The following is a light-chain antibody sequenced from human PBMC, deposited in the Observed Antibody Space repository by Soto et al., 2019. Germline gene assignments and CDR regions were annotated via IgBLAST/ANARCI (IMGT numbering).Light chain of an antibody. Sequence: EIVLTQSPGTLSLSPGERATLSCRASQSISSSYLAWFQQRPGQAPRLLIYGASIRATGTPDRFSGSGSGTDFTLTINRLEPEDFAVYYCQQFGGPRGFTFGPGTKVDIK. CDR2: GAS. V-gene: IGKV3-20*01. CDR1: QSISSSY. CDR3: QQFGGPRGFT. J-gene: IGKJ3*01.